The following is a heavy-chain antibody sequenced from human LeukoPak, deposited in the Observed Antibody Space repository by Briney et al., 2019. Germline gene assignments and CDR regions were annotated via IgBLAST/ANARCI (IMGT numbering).Heavy chain of an antibody. CDR2: IYFSGST. CDR1: GASISSHY. J-gene: IGHJ6*03. CDR3: ARTGLSTTYYVREINYYYYMDV. V-gene: IGHV4-59*11. Sequence: SETLSLTCTVSGASISSHYWSWIRQPPGKGLEWVGHIYFSGSTDYSPSLKSRVTISVDRSYKQWSLKVNAVTAADSAVYYCARTGLSTTYYVREINYYYYMDVWGKGTTVTVSS. D-gene: IGHD3-16*01.